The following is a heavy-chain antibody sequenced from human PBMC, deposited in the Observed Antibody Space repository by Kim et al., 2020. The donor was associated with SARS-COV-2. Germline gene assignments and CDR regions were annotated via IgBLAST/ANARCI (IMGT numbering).Heavy chain of an antibody. V-gene: IGHV1-69*04. D-gene: IGHD3-3*01. CDR2: IIPILGIV. CDR1: GGTFSSYA. J-gene: IGHJ4*02. Sequence: SVKVSCKASGGTFSSYAISWVRQAPGQGLDWMGMIIPILGIVKYSQKFQGRVTITADKSTSTANMDLSSLRSEDTAVYYCAAEYVFWSGYQEGSASDYWGQGTLVTVSS. CDR3: AAEYVFWSGYQEGSASDY.